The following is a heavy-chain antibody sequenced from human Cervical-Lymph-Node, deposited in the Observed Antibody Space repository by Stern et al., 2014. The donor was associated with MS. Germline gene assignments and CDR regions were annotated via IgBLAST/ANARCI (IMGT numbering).Heavy chain of an antibody. Sequence: QVQLVESGAEVKQPGASVKVTCKTSENTFTGYYIHWVRQAPGQGLEWMGWSNPSSGATNYAQRFQDRVSLTSDTSNSLAYMELDRLTSGDTAVYCCARISLGSGIDYWGQGSLVTVSS. V-gene: IGHV1-2*02. J-gene: IGHJ4*02. CDR2: SNPSSGAT. D-gene: IGHD1-26*01. CDR3: ARISLGSGIDY. CDR1: ENTFTGYY.